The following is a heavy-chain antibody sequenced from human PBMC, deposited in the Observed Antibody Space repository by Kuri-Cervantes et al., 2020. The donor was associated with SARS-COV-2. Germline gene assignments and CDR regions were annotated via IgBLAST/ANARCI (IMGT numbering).Heavy chain of an antibody. CDR3: AGSANFDY. V-gene: IGHV3-48*01. D-gene: IGHD5-18*01. J-gene: IGHJ4*02. CDR2: ISSSSSAI. Sequence: GESLKISCAASGFTFSSYAMHWVRQAPGKGLEWVSYISSSSSAIYYADSVKGRFTISRDNAKNSLYLQMNSLRAEDTAVYYCAGSANFDYWGQGTLVTVSS. CDR1: GFTFSSYA.